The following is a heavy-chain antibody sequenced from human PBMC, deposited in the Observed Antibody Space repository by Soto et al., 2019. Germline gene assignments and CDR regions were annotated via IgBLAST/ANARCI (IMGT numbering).Heavy chain of an antibody. D-gene: IGHD4-17*01. CDR1: GGSISSGGYS. Sequence: QLQLQESGSGLVKPSQTLSLTCAVSGGSISSGGYSWSWIRQPPGKGLEWIGYIYHSGSTYYNPSLKSRVTISVDRSKNQFSLKLSSVTAADTAVYYCAREVISNGDYHRWLDPWGQGTLVTVSS. V-gene: IGHV4-30-2*01. CDR3: AREVISNGDYHRWLDP. J-gene: IGHJ5*02. CDR2: IYHSGST.